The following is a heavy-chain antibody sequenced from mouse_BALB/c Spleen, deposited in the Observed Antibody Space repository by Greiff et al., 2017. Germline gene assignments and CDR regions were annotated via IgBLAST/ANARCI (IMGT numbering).Heavy chain of an antibody. CDR3: ARESTMITTQASSMDY. D-gene: IGHD2-4*01. CDR2: ISSGGSYT. V-gene: IGHV5-9-4*01. CDR1: GFTFSSYA. J-gene: IGHJ4*01. Sequence: EVHLVESGGGLVKPGGSLKLSCAASGFTFSSYAMSWVRQSPEKRLEWVAEISSGGSYTYYPDTVTGRFTISRDNAKNTLYLEMSSLRSEDTAMYYCARESTMITTQASSMDYWGQGTSVTVSS.